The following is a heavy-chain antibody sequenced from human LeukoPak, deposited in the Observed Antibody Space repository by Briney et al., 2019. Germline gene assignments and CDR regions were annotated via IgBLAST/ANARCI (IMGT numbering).Heavy chain of an antibody. CDR1: GFTFSSYA. D-gene: IGHD3-10*01. CDR3: ARLPGYYYGSGGSDY. CDR2: ISYDGSNK. V-gene: IGHV3-30*04. J-gene: IGHJ4*02. Sequence: GRSLRLSCAASGFTFSSYAMHWVRQAPGRGLEWVAVISYDGSNKYYADSVKGRFTISRDNSKNTLYLQMNSLRAEDTAVYYCARLPGYYYGSGGSDYWGQGTLVTVSS.